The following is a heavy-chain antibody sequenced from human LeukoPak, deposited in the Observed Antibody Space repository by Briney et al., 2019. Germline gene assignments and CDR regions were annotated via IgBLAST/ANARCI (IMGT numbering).Heavy chain of an antibody. CDR1: GFSFSRYE. V-gene: IGHV3-48*03. CDR3: VRDFMYSTACTGC. J-gene: IGHJ4*02. CDR2: IDSRSSTI. D-gene: IGHD4-11*01. Sequence: GGSLRLSCATSGFSFSRYEMNWVRQAPGKGLEWVAYIDSRSSTIYYADSMKGRFTISRDNAKNTLYLQMNSLRAEDTAVYYCVRDFMYSTACTGCWGQGTLVTVSS.